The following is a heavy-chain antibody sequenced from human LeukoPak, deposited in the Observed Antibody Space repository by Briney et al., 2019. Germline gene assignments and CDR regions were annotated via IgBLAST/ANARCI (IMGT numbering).Heavy chain of an antibody. V-gene: IGHV4-34*01. CDR2: INHSGST. CDR1: GGSFSGYY. CDR3: ARGFVVVPAAIKY. J-gene: IGHJ4*02. D-gene: IGHD2-2*01. Sequence: SETLSLTCAVYGGSFSGYYWSWIRQPPGKGLEWIGEINHSGSTNYNPSLKSRVTISVDTSKDQFSLKLSSVTAADTAVYYCARGFVVVPAAIKYWGQGTLVTVSS.